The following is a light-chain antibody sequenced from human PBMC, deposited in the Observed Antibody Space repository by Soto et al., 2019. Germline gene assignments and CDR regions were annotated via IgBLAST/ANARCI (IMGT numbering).Light chain of an antibody. Sequence: DIQMTQSPSSLSASVGDRVTITCRASQGISTYLVWYQQKPGTVPKLLIFAASTLQSGVPSRFSGSGSATDITLTISSLQPEDVATYYCQNYNGAPWTFGQGTKVEIK. CDR1: QGISTY. CDR3: QNYNGAPWT. J-gene: IGKJ1*01. V-gene: IGKV1-27*01. CDR2: AAS.